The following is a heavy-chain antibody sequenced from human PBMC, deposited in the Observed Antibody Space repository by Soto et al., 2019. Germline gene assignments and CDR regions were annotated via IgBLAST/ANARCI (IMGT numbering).Heavy chain of an antibody. V-gene: IGHV3-21*01. CDR2: ISSSSSYI. Sequence: PGGSLRLSCAASGFTFSSYSMNWVRQAPGKGLEWVSSISSSSSYIYYADSVKGRFTISRDNAKNSLYLRMNSLRAEDTAVYYCARHSSGRYYGMDVWGQGTTVTVSS. D-gene: IGHD3-22*01. CDR1: GFTFSSYS. J-gene: IGHJ6*02. CDR3: ARHSSGRYYGMDV.